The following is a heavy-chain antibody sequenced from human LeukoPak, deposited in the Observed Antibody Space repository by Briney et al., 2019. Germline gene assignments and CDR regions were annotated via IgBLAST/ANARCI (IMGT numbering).Heavy chain of an antibody. CDR3: AKGIRGYNYGGTDY. V-gene: IGHV3-21*01. CDR1: GFTFSSYS. Sequence: GGSLRLSCAASGFTFSSYSMNWVRQAPGKGLEWVSSISSSSSYIYYADSVKGRFTISRDNAKNSLYLQMNSLRAEDTAVYYCAKGIRGYNYGGTDYWGQGTLVTVSS. D-gene: IGHD5-18*01. CDR2: ISSSSSYI. J-gene: IGHJ4*02.